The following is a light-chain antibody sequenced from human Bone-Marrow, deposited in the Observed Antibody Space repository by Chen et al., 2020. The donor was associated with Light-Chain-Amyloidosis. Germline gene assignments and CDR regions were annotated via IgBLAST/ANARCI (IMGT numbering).Light chain of an antibody. V-gene: IGLV3-25*03. J-gene: IGLJ2*01. Sequence: YELTQPHSSSVSPGQTDRITCSGDDLPTKYAYWYQQKPGQAPVLVIHRDTERPSGISERFSGSSSGTTATLTISGVQAEDEADYHCQSADSSGTYEVIFGGGTKLTVL. CDR3: QSADSSGTYEVI. CDR2: RDT. CDR1: DLPTKY.